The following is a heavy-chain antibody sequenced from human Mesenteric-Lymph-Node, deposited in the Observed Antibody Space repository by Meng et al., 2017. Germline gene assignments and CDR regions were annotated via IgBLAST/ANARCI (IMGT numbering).Heavy chain of an antibody. J-gene: IGHJ4*02. CDR2: ISSDSERL. V-gene: IGHV3-64*01. D-gene: IGHD3-10*01. Sequence: GESLKIPCEASGITFSTSSMHWVRQAPGRGLEYVSAISSDSERLYYTNSVKGRFTISRDNSKNTLYFQMDNVRVEDMAVYYCATWTVGSYNDYWGQGTLVTVSS. CDR3: ATWTVGSYNDY. CDR1: GITFSTSS.